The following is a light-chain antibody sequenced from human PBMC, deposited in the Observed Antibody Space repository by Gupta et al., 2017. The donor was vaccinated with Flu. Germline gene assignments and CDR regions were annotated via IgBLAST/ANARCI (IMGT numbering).Light chain of an antibody. CDR3: SSYTSSSTLV. Sequence: QSALTQPASVSGSPGQSITISCTGTSSDVGGYNYVSWYQQHTGKAPKLMIYEVSNRPSGVSTRFSCATSGNTASLTISGLQDEDEADYYCSSYTSSSTLVFGGGTKLTVL. CDR2: EVS. J-gene: IGLJ3*02. V-gene: IGLV2-14*01. CDR1: SSDVGGYNY.